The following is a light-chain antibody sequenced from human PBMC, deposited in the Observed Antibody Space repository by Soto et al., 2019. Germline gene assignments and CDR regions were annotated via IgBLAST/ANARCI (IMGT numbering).Light chain of an antibody. Sequence: DIQLTQSPSFLSASVGDRVTITCRASQGISSYLAWYQQKPGKAPKLLIYAASTLQSGVPSRFSGSGSGTEFTLTISSLQPEDFPTYYCQQLNSYPYTFGQGTKLEIK. CDR2: AAS. CDR1: QGISSY. J-gene: IGKJ2*01. V-gene: IGKV1-9*01. CDR3: QQLNSYPYT.